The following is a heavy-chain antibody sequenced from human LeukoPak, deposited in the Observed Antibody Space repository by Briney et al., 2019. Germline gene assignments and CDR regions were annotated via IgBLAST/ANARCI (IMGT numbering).Heavy chain of an antibody. CDR1: GYTFTGYY. Sequence: EASVKVSCKASGYTFTGYYMHWVRQAPGQGFEWMGWINPNSGGTNYAQKFQGRVTMTRDTSISTAYMELSRLRSDDTAVYYCANHYFDPKSYDAFDIWGQGTMVTVSS. D-gene: IGHD3-9*01. V-gene: IGHV1-2*02. CDR2: INPNSGGT. CDR3: ANHYFDPKSYDAFDI. J-gene: IGHJ3*02.